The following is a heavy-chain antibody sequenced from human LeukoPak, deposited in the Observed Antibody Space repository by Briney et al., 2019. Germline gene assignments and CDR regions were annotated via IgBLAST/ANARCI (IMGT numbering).Heavy chain of an antibody. Sequence: GGSLRLSCAASGITGYSMHWVRQAPGKRLEWVAFISHDGGNKKYGDSVKGRFTISRDNSKNTVYLQMNSLRPEDTALYYCARDKSYFGSGNYHYFDSWGQGALVIVSS. V-gene: IGHV3-30*03. CDR2: ISHDGGNK. CDR1: GITGYS. CDR3: ARDKSYFGSGNYHYFDS. J-gene: IGHJ4*02. D-gene: IGHD3-10*01.